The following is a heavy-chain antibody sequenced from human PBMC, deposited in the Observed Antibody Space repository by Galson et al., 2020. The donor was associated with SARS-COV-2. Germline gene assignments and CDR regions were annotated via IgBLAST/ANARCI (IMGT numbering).Heavy chain of an antibody. CDR1: GFTFSSYA. J-gene: IGHJ4*02. D-gene: IGHD3-10*01. CDR3: ARAGSGSYYLIDY. V-gene: IGHV3-30*04. Sequence: GESLKISCAASGFTFSSYAMHWVRQAPGKGLEWVAVISYDGSNKYYADSVKGRFTISRDNSKNTLYLQMNSLGAEDTAVYYCARAGSGSYYLIDYWGQGTLVTVSS. CDR2: ISYDGSNK.